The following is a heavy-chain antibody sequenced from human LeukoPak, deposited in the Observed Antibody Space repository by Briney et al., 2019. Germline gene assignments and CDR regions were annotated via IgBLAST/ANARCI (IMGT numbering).Heavy chain of an antibody. Sequence: GGSLGLSCAASGFTFNTYEMNWVRQAPGKGLEWVSYISNSGSTIYYADSVKGRFTISRDNAKSSLYLQMNSLRAEDTAVYYCARDLQTGGPTYYFDYWGQGTLVTVSS. CDR2: ISNSGSTI. J-gene: IGHJ4*02. V-gene: IGHV3-48*03. CDR3: ARDLQTGGPTYYFDY. CDR1: GFTFNTYE. D-gene: IGHD3-16*01.